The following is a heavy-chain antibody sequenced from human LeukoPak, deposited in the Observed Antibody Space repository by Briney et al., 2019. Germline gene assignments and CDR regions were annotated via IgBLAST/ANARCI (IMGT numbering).Heavy chain of an antibody. CDR1: GFTFSNAW. J-gene: IGHJ4*02. CDR3: AKDYRQQWLGQIPDY. Sequence: PGGSLRLSCATSGFTFSNAWMTWVRQAPGKGLEWVAFIRYDGSNKYYADSVRGRFTISRDNSKNTLYLQMNSLRAEDTAVYYCAKDYRQQWLGQIPDYWGQGTLVTVSS. CDR2: IRYDGSNK. V-gene: IGHV3-30*02. D-gene: IGHD6-19*01.